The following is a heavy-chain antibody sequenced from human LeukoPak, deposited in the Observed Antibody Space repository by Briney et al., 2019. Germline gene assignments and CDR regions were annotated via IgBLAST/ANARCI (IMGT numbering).Heavy chain of an antibody. Sequence: GGSLRLSCAVSGITLSNYGMSWVRQAPGKGLEWVAGISGSGGTKYADSVKGRFTISRDNPKNTLYLQMNSLRAEDTAMYFCAKRGVVIRVILVGFHKEAYYFDSWGQGALVTVSS. D-gene: IGHD3-22*01. CDR2: ISGSGGT. CDR3: AKRGVVIRVILVGFHKEAYYFDS. J-gene: IGHJ4*02. V-gene: IGHV3-23*01. CDR1: GITLSNYG.